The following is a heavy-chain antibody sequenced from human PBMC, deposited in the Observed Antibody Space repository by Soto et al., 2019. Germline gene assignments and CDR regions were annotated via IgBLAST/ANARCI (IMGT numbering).Heavy chain of an antibody. CDR2: IIPILGIA. D-gene: IGHD3-3*01. V-gene: IGHV1-69*02. CDR1: GGTFSSYT. Sequence: SVKVSCKASGGTFSSYTISWVRQAPGQGLEWMGRIIPILGIANYAQKFQGRVTITADKSTSTAYMELSSLRSEDTAVYYCARGVQYDFWSGYDYYYYYMDVWGKGTTVTVSS. J-gene: IGHJ6*03. CDR3: ARGVQYDFWSGYDYYYYYMDV.